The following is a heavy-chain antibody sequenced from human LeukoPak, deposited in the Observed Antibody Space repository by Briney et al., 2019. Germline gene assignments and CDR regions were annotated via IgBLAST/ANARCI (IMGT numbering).Heavy chain of an antibody. CDR3: ARDLSPDGDRIYYDALDI. CDR1: RFTFSRHW. V-gene: IGHV3-7*01. Sequence: GGSLRLSCAASRFTFSRHWMTWVRQAPGKGLEWVANINQDGTLKNYGDSVEGRFTISRDNAKNSLYLQMNSLRADDTAVFYCARDLSPDGDRIYYDALDIWGQGTMVTVSS. CDR2: INQDGTLK. D-gene: IGHD2-21*01. J-gene: IGHJ3*02.